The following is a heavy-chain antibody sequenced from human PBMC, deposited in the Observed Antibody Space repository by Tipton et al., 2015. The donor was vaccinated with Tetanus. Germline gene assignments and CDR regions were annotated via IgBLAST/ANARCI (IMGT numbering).Heavy chain of an antibody. V-gene: IGHV3-43*01. D-gene: IGHD5/OR15-5a*01. CDR3: AKDSSIATEKGGRVV. CDR2: IRWNGGGT. J-gene: IGHJ6*02. CDR1: GFTFDDYT. Sequence: SLRLSCAASGFTFDDYTMHWVRQAPGKGLEWVSLIRWNGGGTHYADSVKGRFTVSRDNSKNSLYLQMNSLRTEDTALYYCAKDSSIATEKGGRVVWGLGTTVTVFS.